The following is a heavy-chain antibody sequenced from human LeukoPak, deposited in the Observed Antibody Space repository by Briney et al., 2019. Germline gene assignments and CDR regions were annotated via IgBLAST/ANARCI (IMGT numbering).Heavy chain of an antibody. Sequence: GGSLRLSCAASGFTFSSYAMHWVRQAPGKGLEWVAVISYDGSNKYYADSVKGRFTISRDNSKNTVSLQMNSLRPEDTAMYYCANGLVTPSNNWGHGTLVTVSS. CDR3: ANGLVTPSNN. V-gene: IGHV3-30-3*01. D-gene: IGHD2-21*02. CDR1: GFTFSSYA. J-gene: IGHJ4*01. CDR2: ISYDGSNK.